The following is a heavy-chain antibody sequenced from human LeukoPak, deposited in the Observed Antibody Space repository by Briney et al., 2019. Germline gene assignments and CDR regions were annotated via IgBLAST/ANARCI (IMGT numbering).Heavy chain of an antibody. D-gene: IGHD5-18*01. CDR2: IYYSGST. CDR1: GGSISSSGYY. Sequence: SETLSLTCTVSGGSISSSGYYWGWIRQPPGKGLEWIGSIYYSGSTYYNPSLKSRVTISLDTSKNQFSLKLSSATAADTAVYYCARGKYSYAYFGAYYFDYWGQGTLVTVSS. V-gene: IGHV4-39*07. J-gene: IGHJ4*02. CDR3: ARGKYSYAYFGAYYFDY.